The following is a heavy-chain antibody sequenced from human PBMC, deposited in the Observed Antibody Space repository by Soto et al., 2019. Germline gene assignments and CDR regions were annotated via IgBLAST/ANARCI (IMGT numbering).Heavy chain of an antibody. D-gene: IGHD5-12*01. CDR2: INHSGST. CDR1: GGSSSGYY. J-gene: IGHJ6*02. Sequence: SDTLSLTCAAYGGSSSGYYWSWIRQPPGKGLEWIGEINHSGSTNYNPSLKSRVTISVDTSKNQFSLKLSSVTAADTAVYYCARATNRGVATIFGYYYYYGMDVWGQGTTVT. CDR3: ARATNRGVATIFGYYYYYGMDV. V-gene: IGHV4-34*01.